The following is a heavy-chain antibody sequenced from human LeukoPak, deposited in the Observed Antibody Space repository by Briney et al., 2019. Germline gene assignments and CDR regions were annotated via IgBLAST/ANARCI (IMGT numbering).Heavy chain of an antibody. CDR1: GFTFSSYA. D-gene: IGHD1-7*01. Sequence: PGGSLRLSCAASGFTFSSYAMSWVRQAPGKGLEWVSAISGSGGSTHYADSVKGRFTISRDNSKNTLYLQMNSLRAEDTAVYYCASQTGTTRALDYWGQGTLVTVSS. V-gene: IGHV3-23*01. J-gene: IGHJ4*02. CDR2: ISGSGGST. CDR3: ASQTGTTRALDY.